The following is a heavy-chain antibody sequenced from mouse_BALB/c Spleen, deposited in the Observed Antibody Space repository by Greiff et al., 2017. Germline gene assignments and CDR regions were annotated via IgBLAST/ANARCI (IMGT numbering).Heavy chain of an antibody. D-gene: IGHD2-10*02. CDR2: ISNGGGST. Sequence: EVKVVESGGGLVQPGGSLKLSCAASGFTFSSYTMSWVRQTPEKRLEWVAYISNGGGSTYYPDTVKGRFTISRDNAKNTLYLQMSSLKSEDTAMYYCARRGYGNYFDVWGAGTTVTVSA. V-gene: IGHV5-12-2*01. J-gene: IGHJ1*01. CDR1: GFTFSSYT. CDR3: ARRGYGNYFDV.